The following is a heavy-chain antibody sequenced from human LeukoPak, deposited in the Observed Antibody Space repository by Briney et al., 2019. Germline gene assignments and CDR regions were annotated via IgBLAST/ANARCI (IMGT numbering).Heavy chain of an antibody. CDR3: APTWGPIRTPGSIYFER. V-gene: IGHV3-9*01. CDR1: GFTFDDYA. Sequence: GGSLRLSCAASGFTFDDYAMHWVRQAPGKGLEWVSGISWNSGTIDYADSVKGRFTISRDNGKNSLYLQMNGLRPEDTALYYCAPTWGPIRTPGSIYFERWGQGTLVIVSS. D-gene: IGHD2/OR15-2a*01. CDR2: ISWNSGTI. J-gene: IGHJ1*01.